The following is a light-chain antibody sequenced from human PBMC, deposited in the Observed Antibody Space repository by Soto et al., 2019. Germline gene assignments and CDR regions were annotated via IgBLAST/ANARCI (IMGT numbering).Light chain of an antibody. Sequence: DIQMTQSPSTLSASVGDTVTITCRASPSISNWLAWYQQKPGQAPKLLIHKASTLESGVPSRFSGSGSGTEFTLTISSLQPDDFATFYCQQYERFPYTFGQGTKLEIK. CDR3: QQYERFPYT. CDR1: PSISNW. J-gene: IGKJ2*01. CDR2: KAS. V-gene: IGKV1-5*03.